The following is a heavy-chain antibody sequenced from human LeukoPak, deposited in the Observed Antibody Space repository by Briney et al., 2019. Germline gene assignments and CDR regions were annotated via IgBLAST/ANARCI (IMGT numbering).Heavy chain of an antibody. CDR3: ARRGLDYYDSSGYDAFDI. D-gene: IGHD3-22*01. Sequence: SETLSLTCTVSDGSITSSSYYWAWTRQPPGKGLEWIGSFYYSGSTYYNPSLKSRVTISVDTSKNQFSLKLSSVTAADTAVYYCARRGLDYYDSSGYDAFDIWGQGTMVTVSS. CDR1: DGSITSSSYY. J-gene: IGHJ3*02. CDR2: FYYSGST. V-gene: IGHV4-39*07.